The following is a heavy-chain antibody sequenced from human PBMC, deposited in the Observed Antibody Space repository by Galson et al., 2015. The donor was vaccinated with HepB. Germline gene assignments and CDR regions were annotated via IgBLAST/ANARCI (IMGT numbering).Heavy chain of an antibody. CDR1: GFTFSNAW. D-gene: IGHD2-21*01. CDR3: TTDHPHFAIHHYGMDV. CDR2: IKSKTDGGTT. V-gene: IGHV3-15*01. J-gene: IGHJ6*02. Sequence: SLRLSCAASGFTFSNAWMSWVRQAPGKGLEWVGRIKSKTDGGTTDYAAPVKGRFTISRDDSKNTLYLQMNSLKTEDTAVYYCTTDHPHFAIHHYGMDVWGQGTTVPVSS.